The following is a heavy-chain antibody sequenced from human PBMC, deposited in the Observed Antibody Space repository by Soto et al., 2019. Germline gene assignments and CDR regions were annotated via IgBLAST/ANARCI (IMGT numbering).Heavy chain of an antibody. CDR2: ISHSGST. V-gene: IGHV4-4*02. CDR1: GDSINISHW. Sequence: SETLSLTCAVSGDSINISHWWNWVRQPPGKGLEWIGQISHSGSTNYNPSLTSRVNKSVDKSKNHFSLKLTSVTAADTAAYYCARQGSVHLDFDYWGQGTLVTVSS. J-gene: IGHJ4*02. CDR3: ARQGSVHLDFDY.